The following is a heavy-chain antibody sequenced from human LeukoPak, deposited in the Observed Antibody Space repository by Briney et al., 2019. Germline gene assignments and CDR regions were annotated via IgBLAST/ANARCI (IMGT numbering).Heavy chain of an antibody. J-gene: IGHJ4*02. CDR1: GYSFTDHY. Sequence: GASVKVSCKASGYSFTDHYLHWLRQAPGQGLEWMGWINPNSGGTNYAQKFQGGVTMTRDTSISTAYMELSRLRSDDTAVYYCARDRVVVPAAFDYWGQGTLVTVSS. V-gene: IGHV1-2*02. CDR3: ARDRVVVPAAFDY. CDR2: INPNSGGT. D-gene: IGHD2-2*01.